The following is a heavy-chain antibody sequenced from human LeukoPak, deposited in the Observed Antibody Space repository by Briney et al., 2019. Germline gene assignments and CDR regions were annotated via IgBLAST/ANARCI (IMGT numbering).Heavy chain of an antibody. D-gene: IGHD2-21*02. CDR2: ISSSSSTI. V-gene: IGHV3-11*04. J-gene: IGHJ4*02. CDR3: ARADCGGDCYFVDDY. Sequence: GGSLRLSCAASGFTVSDNYMSWVRQAPGKGLEWVSYISSSSSTIYYADSVKGRFTISRDNAKNSLYLQMNSLRAEDTAVYYCARADCGGDCYFVDDYWGQGTLVTVSS. CDR1: GFTVSDNY.